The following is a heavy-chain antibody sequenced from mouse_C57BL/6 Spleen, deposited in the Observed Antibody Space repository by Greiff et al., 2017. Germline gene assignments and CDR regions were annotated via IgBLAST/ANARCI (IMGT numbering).Heavy chain of an antibody. CDR2: INPSNGGT. V-gene: IGHV1-53*01. CDR1: GYTFTSYW. Sequence: QVQLQQPGTELVQPGASVKLSCKASGYTFTSYWMHWVKQRPGQGLEWIGNINPSNGGTNYNEKLKSKATLTVDKSSSTAYMQLSSLTSEDSAVYYCARLRYDGYYEDAMDYWGQGTSVTVSS. CDR3: ARLRYDGYYEDAMDY. D-gene: IGHD2-3*01. J-gene: IGHJ4*01.